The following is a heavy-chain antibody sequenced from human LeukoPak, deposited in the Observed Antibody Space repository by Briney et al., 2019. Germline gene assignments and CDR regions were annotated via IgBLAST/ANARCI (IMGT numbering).Heavy chain of an antibody. V-gene: IGHV1-18*01. CDR2: ISAYNGNT. D-gene: IGHD6-13*01. CDR1: GYAFTSYG. J-gene: IGHJ6*02. Sequence: ASVKVSCKASGYAFTSYGISWVRQAPGQGLEWMGWISAYNGNTNYAQKLQGRVTMTTDTSTSTAYMELRSLRSDDTAVYYCARDHPRGAAAGHGMDVWGQGTTVTVSS. CDR3: ARDHPRGAAAGHGMDV.